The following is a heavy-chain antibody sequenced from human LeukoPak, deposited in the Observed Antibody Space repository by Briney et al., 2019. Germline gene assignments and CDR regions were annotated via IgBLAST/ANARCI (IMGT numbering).Heavy chain of an antibody. Sequence: GASVKVSCKASGYTFTSYDINWVRQATGQGLEWMGWMNPNSGNTGYAQKFQGRVTMTRNTSISTAYMELSSLRSEDTAVYYCARELKVDTTMVPYYHYYYGMDVWGQGTTVTVSS. CDR1: GYTFTSYD. J-gene: IGHJ6*02. D-gene: IGHD5-18*01. CDR3: ARELKVDTTMVPYYHYYYGMDV. CDR2: MNPNSGNT. V-gene: IGHV1-8*01.